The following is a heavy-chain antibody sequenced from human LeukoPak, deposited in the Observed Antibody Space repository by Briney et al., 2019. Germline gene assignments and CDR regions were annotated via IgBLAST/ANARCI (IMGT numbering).Heavy chain of an antibody. CDR3: AKGGGYGDYSFDY. D-gene: IGHD4-17*01. J-gene: IGHJ4*02. V-gene: IGHV3-30*18. CDR2: ILYDGSSK. CDR1: GFTFSGNG. Sequence: TGGSLRRSCAASGFTFSGNGMHWVRQAPGKGLEWVAVILYDGSSKYYADSVKGRFTISRDNSKNTLYLQMNSLRAEDTAVYYCAKGGGYGDYSFDYWGQGTLVTVSS.